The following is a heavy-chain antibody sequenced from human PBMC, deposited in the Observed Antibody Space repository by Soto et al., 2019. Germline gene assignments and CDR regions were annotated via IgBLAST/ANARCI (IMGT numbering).Heavy chain of an antibody. CDR2: INPNSGGT. J-gene: IGHJ6*02. CDR3: ASSSDSSGYYPPYYGMDV. V-gene: IGHV1-2*02. Sequence: ASVKVSCKASGYTFTGYYMHWVRQAPGQGLEWMGWINPNSGGTNYAQKFQGRVTMTRDTSISTAYMELSSLRSEDTAVYYCASSSDSSGYYPPYYGMDVWGQGTTVTVSS. D-gene: IGHD3-22*01. CDR1: GYTFTGYY.